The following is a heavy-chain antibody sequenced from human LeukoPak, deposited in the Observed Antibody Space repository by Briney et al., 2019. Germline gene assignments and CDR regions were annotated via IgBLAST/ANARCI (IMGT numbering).Heavy chain of an antibody. Sequence: PGGSLRLSCAASGVTFSNYAMSWVRQAPGRGLEWVSAISGSSGLTYYADSVKGRFTISRDNSKKNTLFLQMNSLRAEDTAVYYCARRGESASYGDYRFDYWGQGTLVTVSS. CDR1: GVTFSNYA. CDR2: ISGSSGLT. V-gene: IGHV3-23*01. J-gene: IGHJ4*02. D-gene: IGHD4-17*01. CDR3: ARRGESASYGDYRFDY.